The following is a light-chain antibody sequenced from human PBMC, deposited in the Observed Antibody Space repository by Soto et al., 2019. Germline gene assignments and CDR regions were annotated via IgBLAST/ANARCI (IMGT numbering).Light chain of an antibody. CDR1: SSNIGSNY. Sequence: QSVLTQPPSASGPPGQRVTISCSGGSSNIGSNYVYWYQQLPGTAPKLLIYSDNQRPSGVPDRFSGSKSGTSASLAISGLRSEDEADYYCSSYTSDNRNYVFGTGTKLTVL. CDR2: SDN. CDR3: SSYTSDNRNYV. J-gene: IGLJ1*01. V-gene: IGLV1-47*02.